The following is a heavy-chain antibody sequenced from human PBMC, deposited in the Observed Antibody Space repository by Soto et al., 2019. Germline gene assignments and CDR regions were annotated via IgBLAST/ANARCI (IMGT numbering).Heavy chain of an antibody. Sequence: EVQLVESGGGLVQPGRSLRLSCTASGFTFGDYAMSWFRQAPGKGLEGVGFIRSKAYGGTTEYAASVKGRFTISRDDSQSIAYLQMNSLKTEDTAVYYCTGRSGWYVQHAFDIWGQGKMVPVSS. CDR1: GFTFGDYA. CDR2: IRSKAYGGTT. D-gene: IGHD6-19*01. V-gene: IGHV3-49*03. J-gene: IGHJ3*02. CDR3: TGRSGWYVQHAFDI.